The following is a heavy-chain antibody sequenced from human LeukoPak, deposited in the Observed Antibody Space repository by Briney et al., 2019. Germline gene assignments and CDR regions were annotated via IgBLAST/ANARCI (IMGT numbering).Heavy chain of an antibody. D-gene: IGHD3-22*01. Sequence: GESLKISCKISGYILTNNWIGWVRQMPGKGLEWMGIIYPGDSDTRYSPSFQGQVTISADKSISTAYLQWSSLKASDTAMYYCARTYYYDSSGYYFAFDIWGQGTMVTVSS. CDR1: GYILTNNW. V-gene: IGHV5-51*01. J-gene: IGHJ3*02. CDR3: ARTYYYDSSGYYFAFDI. CDR2: IYPGDSDT.